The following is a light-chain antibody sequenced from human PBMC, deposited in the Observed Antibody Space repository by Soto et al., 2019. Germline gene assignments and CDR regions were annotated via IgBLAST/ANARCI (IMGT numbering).Light chain of an antibody. CDR3: QQRSDWPPELT. CDR1: QSVRSS. J-gene: IGKJ4*01. CDR2: DAS. V-gene: IGKV3-11*01. Sequence: EIVLTQSPATLSLSPGDIATLSCRASQSVRSSLAWFQQKPGQAPRILIYDASKRATGIPARFSGSASGADFTLTISSLEPGDFAVYYCQQRSDWPPELTFGGGTKVEIK.